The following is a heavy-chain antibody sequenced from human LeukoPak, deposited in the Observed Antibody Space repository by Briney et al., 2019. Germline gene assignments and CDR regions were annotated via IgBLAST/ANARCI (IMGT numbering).Heavy chain of an antibody. CDR3: ARDYPRYYYYGMDV. J-gene: IGHJ6*02. CDR2: IKQDGSEK. Sequence: GRSLRLSCAASGFTFSSYWMSWVRQAPGKGLEWVANIKQDGSEKYYVDSVKGRFTISRDNAKNSLYLQMNSLRAEDTAVYYCARDYPRYYYYGMDVWGQGTTVTVSS. V-gene: IGHV3-7*01. CDR1: GFTFSSYW.